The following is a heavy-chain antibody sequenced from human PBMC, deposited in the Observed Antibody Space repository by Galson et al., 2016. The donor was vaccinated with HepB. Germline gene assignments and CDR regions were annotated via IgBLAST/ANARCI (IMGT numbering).Heavy chain of an antibody. V-gene: IGHV3-23*01. CDR2: ISPAGAAT. Sequence: SLRLSCAASGFTFSNYAMSWVRQAPGKGLEWVSAISPAGAATYYADSVKGRFTISRDNSKNTVYLQMKSLSVEDTAVYYCTKDRSLTISGVVRFEGYFDHWGQGTLVTASS. D-gene: IGHD3-3*01. J-gene: IGHJ4*02. CDR1: GFTFSNYA. CDR3: TKDRSLTISGVVRFEGYFDH.